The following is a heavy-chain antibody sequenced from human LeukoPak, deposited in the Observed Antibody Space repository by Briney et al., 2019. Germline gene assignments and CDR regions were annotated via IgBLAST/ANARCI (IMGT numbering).Heavy chain of an antibody. D-gene: IGHD3-22*01. CDR3: ARDQEYYYDSSGY. J-gene: IGHJ4*02. Sequence: GGSLRLSCAASGFTFSSYSMNWVRQAPGKGLEWVSSISSSSSYTYYADSVKGRFTISRDNAKNSLYLQMNSLRAEDTAVYYCARDQEYYYDSSGYWGQGTLVTVSS. V-gene: IGHV3-21*01. CDR2: ISSSSSYT. CDR1: GFTFSSYS.